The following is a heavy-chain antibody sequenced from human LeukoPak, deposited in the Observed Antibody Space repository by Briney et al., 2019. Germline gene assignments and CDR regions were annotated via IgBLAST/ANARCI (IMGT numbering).Heavy chain of an antibody. V-gene: IGHV4-34*01. CDR2: INHSGST. CDR1: GGSLSGYY. Sequence: PSETLSLTCAVYGGSLSGYYWSWIRQPPGKGLEWIGEINHSGSTNYNPSLKSRVTISVDTSKNQFSLKLSSVTAADTAVYYCASIGVLGFDYWGQGTLVTVSS. CDR3: ASIGVLGFDY. D-gene: IGHD3-10*01. J-gene: IGHJ4*02.